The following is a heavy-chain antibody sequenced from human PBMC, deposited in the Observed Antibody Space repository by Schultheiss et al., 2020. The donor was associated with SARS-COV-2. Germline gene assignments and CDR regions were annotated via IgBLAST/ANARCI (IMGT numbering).Heavy chain of an antibody. V-gene: IGHV3-43*02. CDR2: ISGDGGST. CDR1: GFTFDDYA. Sequence: GGSLRLSCAASGFTFDDYAMHWVRQAPGKGLEWVSLISGDGGSTYYADSVKGRFTISRDNSKNTLYLQMNSLRAEDTAVYYCAKDLPKQVGAPTDNNPFDLWGRGTLVTVSS. D-gene: IGHD1-26*01. CDR3: AKDLPKQVGAPTDNNPFDL. J-gene: IGHJ2*01.